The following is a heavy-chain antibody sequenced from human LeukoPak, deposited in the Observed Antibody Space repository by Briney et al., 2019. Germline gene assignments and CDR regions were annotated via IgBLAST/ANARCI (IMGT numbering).Heavy chain of an antibody. Sequence: SETLSLTCTVSGDSISSGDYYWSWIRQPAGKGLEWIGRISSSGCTNYNPSLKSRVTISVDTSKNQFSLKLSSVTAADTAVYFCARGPYSYDSSGAFDIWGQGTMVTVSS. D-gene: IGHD3-22*01. CDR1: GDSISSGDYY. J-gene: IGHJ3*02. V-gene: IGHV4-61*02. CDR3: ARGPYSYDSSGAFDI. CDR2: ISSSGCT.